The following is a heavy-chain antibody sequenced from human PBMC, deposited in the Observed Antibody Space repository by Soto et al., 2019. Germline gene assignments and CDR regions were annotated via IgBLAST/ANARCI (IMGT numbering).Heavy chain of an antibody. V-gene: IGHV5-51*01. D-gene: IGHD4-4*01. CDR3: STRQQVTPSHYAMDV. Sequence: GESLKISFKGSGYSFNNYLIGWVRQMPVKGLEWMGIIYPDDSDTRYSPSFQGQVTISADKSISTAYLQWNRLKASDTAMYFCSTRQQVTPSHYAMDVCGQGTTVAV. J-gene: IGHJ6*02. CDR1: GYSFNNYL. CDR2: IYPDDSDT.